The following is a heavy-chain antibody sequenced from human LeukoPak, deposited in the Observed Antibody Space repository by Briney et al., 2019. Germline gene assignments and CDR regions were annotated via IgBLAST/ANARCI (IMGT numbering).Heavy chain of an antibody. V-gene: IGHV4-34*01. CDR2: INHSGGA. D-gene: IGHD4-17*01. J-gene: IGHJ4*02. CDR3: ARGQGTVTTH. CDR1: GGSFSGYY. Sequence: SETLSLTCAVSGGSFSGYYWTWIRQPPGKGLEWIGEINHSGGANHNPSLKSRVTISLDTSKNQFSLKLSSVTAADTAVYYCARGQGTVTTHWGQGTLVTVSS.